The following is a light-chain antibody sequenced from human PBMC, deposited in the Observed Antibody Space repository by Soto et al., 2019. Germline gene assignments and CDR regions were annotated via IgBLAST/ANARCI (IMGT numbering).Light chain of an antibody. Sequence: IQMTMNRSHMPPYVGDRVSRCWRPSQDIRNDLGWFQLKPGKAPKRLIYAASRLQSGVPSRLSGSGSETEFTLTISSLQPEDFATYYCQQYNSHPWTFGQRTRLEVK. J-gene: IGKJ5*01. CDR1: QDIRND. CDR2: AAS. CDR3: QQYNSHPWT. V-gene: IGKV1-17*01.